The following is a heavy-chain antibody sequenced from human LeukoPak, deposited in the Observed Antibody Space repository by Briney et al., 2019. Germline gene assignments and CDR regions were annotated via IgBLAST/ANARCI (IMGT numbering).Heavy chain of an antibody. J-gene: IGHJ4*02. CDR1: GYSFTTYW. CDR2: IYPGDSDT. Sequence: GESLKISCKGSGYSFTTYWIGWVRQMPGKGLEWMGIIYPGDSDTRYSPSFQGQVTISADKSISTAYLQWSSLKASDTAVYYCARHVEYSTGWIDYWGQGTLVTVSS. CDR3: ARHVEYSTGWIDY. V-gene: IGHV5-51*01. D-gene: IGHD6-25*01.